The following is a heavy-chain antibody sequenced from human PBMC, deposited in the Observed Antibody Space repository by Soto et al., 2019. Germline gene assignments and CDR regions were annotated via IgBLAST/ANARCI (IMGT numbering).Heavy chain of an antibody. CDR1: GGSISSYY. D-gene: IGHD3-22*01. J-gene: IGHJ4*02. V-gene: IGHV4-59*08. Sequence: SETLSLTCTVSGGSISSYYWSWIRQPPGKGLEWIGYIYYTGSTNYNPSLKSRVTISVDSSKNQFSLKLNSVTAADTAVYYCARLGGYYQAFDSWGQGTLVTVSS. CDR2: IYYTGST. CDR3: ARLGGYYQAFDS.